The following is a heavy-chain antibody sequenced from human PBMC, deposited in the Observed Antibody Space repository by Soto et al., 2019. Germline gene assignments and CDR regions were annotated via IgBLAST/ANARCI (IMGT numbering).Heavy chain of an antibody. CDR1: GFTFSSYA. V-gene: IGHV3-30-3*01. D-gene: IGHD3-22*01. CDR3: AKDPRRGYDSGWHYFDY. J-gene: IGHJ4*02. CDR2: ISYDGSNK. Sequence: GGSLRLSCAASGFTFSSYAMHWVRQAPGKGLEWVAVISYDGSNKYYADSVKGRFTISRDRAKNTLYLQMNSLRVEDTAIYYYAKDPRRGYDSGWHYFDYWGQGTLVTVSS.